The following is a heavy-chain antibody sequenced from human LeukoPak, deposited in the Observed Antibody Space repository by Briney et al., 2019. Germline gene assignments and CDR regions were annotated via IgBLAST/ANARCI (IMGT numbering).Heavy chain of an antibody. Sequence: PGGSLRLSCAASGFTFSANYMSWVRQAPGKRLEWVSVIYSGGSTYYADSVKGRFTIFRDSSKNTLYLQMNSLRAEDTAVYCCARDNGYNSGSLGYWGQGTLVTVSS. V-gene: IGHV3-66*02. CDR1: GFTFSANY. D-gene: IGHD6-19*01. J-gene: IGHJ4*02. CDR2: IYSGGST. CDR3: ARDNGYNSGSLGY.